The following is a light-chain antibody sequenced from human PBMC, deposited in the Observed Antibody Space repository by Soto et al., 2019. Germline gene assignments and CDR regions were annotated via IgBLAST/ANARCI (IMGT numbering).Light chain of an antibody. J-gene: IGKJ4*01. CDR1: QTVRNNY. Sequence: EFWLPQSPGTLSLSPGERAPLSCRASQTVRNNYLAWYQQKPGQAPRLLIYDASSRATGIPDRFSGGGSGTDFTLTISRLEPEDFAVYYCQQFSSYPLTFGGGTKVDIK. V-gene: IGKV3-20*01. CDR3: QQFSSYPLT. CDR2: DAS.